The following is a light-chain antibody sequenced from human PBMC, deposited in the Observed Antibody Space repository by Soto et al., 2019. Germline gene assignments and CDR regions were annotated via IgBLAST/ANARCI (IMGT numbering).Light chain of an antibody. CDR3: QQYYNWPRT. CDR2: GAS. V-gene: IGKV3-15*01. Sequence: EIVMTQSPATLSVSPGERATLSCRASQSVNIHLAWYQQKPGQAPRLLIFGASARPTGIPARISGSGSGTEFTLTISSLRSEDFAVYFCQQYYNWPRTFGQGTKVDIK. J-gene: IGKJ1*01. CDR1: QSVNIH.